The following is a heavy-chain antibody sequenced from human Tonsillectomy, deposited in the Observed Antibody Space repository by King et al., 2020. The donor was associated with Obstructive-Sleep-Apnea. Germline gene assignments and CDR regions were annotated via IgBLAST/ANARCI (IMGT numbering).Heavy chain of an antibody. CDR2: IYWDDDK. V-gene: IGHV2-5*02. J-gene: IGHJ4*02. D-gene: IGHD3-10*01. CDR3: AYNNGDYGLYY. Sequence: VTLKESGPTLVKPTQTLTLTCTFSGFSLSTSGLGVAWIRQPPGKALEWLALIYWDDDKRYSPSLKSRLTITKDNSKNQVVLTMTNMDPVDTATFFCAYNNGDYGLYYWGQGTLVTVSS. CDR1: GFSLSTSGLG.